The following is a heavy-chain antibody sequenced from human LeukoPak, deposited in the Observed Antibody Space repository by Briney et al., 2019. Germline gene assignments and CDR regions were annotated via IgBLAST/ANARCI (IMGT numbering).Heavy chain of an antibody. D-gene: IGHD3-10*01. Sequence: GGSLRLSCAASGFTFSSYEMNWVRQAPGKGLEWVSYISSSGSTIYYADSVKGRFTISRDNAKNSLYLQMNSLRAEDTAVYYCARECYYGSGSFDYWGQGTLVTVSS. CDR3: ARECYYGSGSFDY. J-gene: IGHJ4*02. V-gene: IGHV3-48*03. CDR1: GFTFSSYE. CDR2: ISSSGSTI.